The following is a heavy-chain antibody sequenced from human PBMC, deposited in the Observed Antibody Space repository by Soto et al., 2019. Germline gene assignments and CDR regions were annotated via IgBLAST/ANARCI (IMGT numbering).Heavy chain of an antibody. D-gene: IGHD1-7*01. CDR3: ASSQTVNWNYLDAFDI. CDR2: IYYSGST. Sequence: TLSLNCTVSGGSISSGGYYWSWIRQHPGKGLEWIGYIYYSGSTYYNPSLKSRVTISVDTSKNQFSLKLSSVTAADTAVYYCASSQTVNWNYLDAFDIWGQGTMVTVSS. CDR1: GGSISSGGYY. J-gene: IGHJ3*02. V-gene: IGHV4-31*03.